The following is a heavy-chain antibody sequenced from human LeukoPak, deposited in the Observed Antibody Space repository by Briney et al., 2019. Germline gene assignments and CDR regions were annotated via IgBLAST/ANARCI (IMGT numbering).Heavy chain of an antibody. Sequence: ASVSASCKASGYTFTGYYMHWVRQAPGQGLEWMGWINPNSGGTNYAQDFHGRVTMTRDTSISTAYMELSRLRSDDTAVYYCGRAGDSGHHYWGQGTLVTVSS. CDR1: GYTFTGYY. CDR3: GRAGDSGHHY. CDR2: INPNSGGT. D-gene: IGHD1-26*01. V-gene: IGHV1-2*02. J-gene: IGHJ4*02.